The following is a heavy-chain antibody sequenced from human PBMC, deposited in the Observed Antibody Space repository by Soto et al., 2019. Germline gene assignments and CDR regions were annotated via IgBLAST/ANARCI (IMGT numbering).Heavy chain of an antibody. CDR1: GCTFSSYA. V-gene: IGHV1-69*13. CDR2: IIPIFGTA. Sequence: SVKVSCKASGCTFSSYAISWVRQAPGQGLEWMGGIIPIFGTANYAQKFQGRVTITADESTSTTYMELSSLRSEDTAVYYCARLQGYDSSGYPGYWGQGTLVTVSS. CDR3: ARLQGYDSSGYPGY. D-gene: IGHD3-22*01. J-gene: IGHJ4*02.